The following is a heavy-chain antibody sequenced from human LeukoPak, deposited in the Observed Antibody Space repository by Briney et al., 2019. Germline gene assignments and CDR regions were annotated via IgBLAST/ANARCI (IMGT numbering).Heavy chain of an antibody. D-gene: IGHD2-15*01. CDR1: GFTFSSYA. CDR3: AKAGAVVVVAAKYFDY. Sequence: GGSLRLSCAASGFTFSSYAMSWVRQAPGKGLEWVSAISGSGGSTYYADSVKGRFTISRDNYKNTLYLQMNSLRAEDTAVYYCAKAGAVVVVAAKYFDYWGQGTLVTVSS. V-gene: IGHV3-23*01. J-gene: IGHJ4*02. CDR2: ISGSGGST.